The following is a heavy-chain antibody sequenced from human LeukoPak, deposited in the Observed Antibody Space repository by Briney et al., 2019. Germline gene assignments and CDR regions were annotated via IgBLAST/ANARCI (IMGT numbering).Heavy chain of an antibody. Sequence: GGSLRLSCAASGFTFSSYGMHWVRQAPGRRVEGVPFIRYDGSDKYYAEPVKGRFTISRDNPKNTLYLQMNSLRPEDTAVYYCSRGYCSGGSCLRVDYVPPYFDYWGQGTLVTVSS. CDR1: GFTFSSYG. CDR3: SRGYCSGGSCLRVDYVPPYFDY. D-gene: IGHD2-15*01. V-gene: IGHV3-30*02. CDR2: IRYDGSDK. J-gene: IGHJ4*02.